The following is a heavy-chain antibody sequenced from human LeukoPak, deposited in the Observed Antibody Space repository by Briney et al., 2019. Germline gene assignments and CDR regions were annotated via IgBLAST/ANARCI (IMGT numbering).Heavy chain of an antibody. CDR3: ARGPNFWSVYHLDF. J-gene: IGHJ4*02. CDR1: GFTFSDYS. CDR2: ISTSSSYI. V-gene: IGHV3-21*01. D-gene: IGHD3-3*01. Sequence: GGSLRLSCAASGFTFSDYSMNWVRQAPGKGLEWVSSISTSSSYIYYADSVKGRFTISRDNAKNSLYLQMNSLRAEDTAVYYCARGPNFWSVYHLDFWGQVTLVTVS.